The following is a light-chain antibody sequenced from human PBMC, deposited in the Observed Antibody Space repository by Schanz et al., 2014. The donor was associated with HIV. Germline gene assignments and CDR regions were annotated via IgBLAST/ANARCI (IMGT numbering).Light chain of an antibody. Sequence: QSVLTQPASVSGSPGQSISISCTGTSGDVGSYNYVSWYQQHPGKAPKVMIYEVNKRPSGVPDRFSGSKSGNTASLTISGLQSEDEADYYCSSHAGRNSFVVFGGGTKLTVL. CDR3: SSHAGRNSFVV. J-gene: IGLJ2*01. CDR2: EVN. CDR1: SGDVGSYNY. V-gene: IGLV2-14*01.